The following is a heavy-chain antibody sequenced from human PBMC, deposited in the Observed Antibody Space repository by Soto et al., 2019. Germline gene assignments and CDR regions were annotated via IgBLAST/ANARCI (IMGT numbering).Heavy chain of an antibody. D-gene: IGHD3-16*02. CDR1: GGSFSGYY. CDR3: ARGDLFYDYVWGSYRYTTRYYFDY. CDR2: INHSGST. Sequence: SETLSLTCAVYGGSFSGYYWSWIRQPPGKWLEWIGEINHSGSTNYNPSLKSRVTISVDTSKNQFSLNLSSVTAADTAVYYCARGDLFYDYVWGSYRYTTRYYFDYWGQGTLVTVSS. J-gene: IGHJ4*02. V-gene: IGHV4-34*01.